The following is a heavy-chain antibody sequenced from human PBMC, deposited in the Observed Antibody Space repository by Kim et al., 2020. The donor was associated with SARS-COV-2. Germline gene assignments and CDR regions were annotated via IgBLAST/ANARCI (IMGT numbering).Heavy chain of an antibody. V-gene: IGHV3-23*01. J-gene: IGHJ4*02. D-gene: IGHD2-2*01. CDR2: LSSTGRDT. CDR1: GFTFNTYA. CDR3: AKLCNSVSCRDY. Sequence: GGSLRLSCAASGFTFNTYAMSWVRQAPGKGLEWVSTLSSTGRDTYYTDSVKGRFTISRDNSKNTLYLQMNNLRAEDTAIYFCAKLCNSVSCRDYWGQGTL.